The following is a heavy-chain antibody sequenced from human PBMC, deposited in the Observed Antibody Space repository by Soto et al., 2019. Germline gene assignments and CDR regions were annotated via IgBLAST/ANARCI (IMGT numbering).Heavy chain of an antibody. CDR1: GDSVSSNSAA. V-gene: IGHV6-1*01. Sequence: SQTLSLTCAISGDSVSSNSAAWNWIRQSPSRGPEWLGRTYYRSKWYNDYAVSVKSRITINPDTSKNQFSLQLNSVTAADTAVYYCARPNYYYYYMDVWGKGTTVTVSS. CDR2: TYYRSKWYN. J-gene: IGHJ6*03. CDR3: ARPNYYYYYMDV.